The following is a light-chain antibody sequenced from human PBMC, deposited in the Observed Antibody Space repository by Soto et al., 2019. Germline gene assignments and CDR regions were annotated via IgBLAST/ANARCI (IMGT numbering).Light chain of an antibody. CDR2: EVT. V-gene: IGLV2-8*01. CDR1: SSDVGGFND. J-gene: IGLJ2*01. Sequence: QSALTQPPSASGSPGQSVTISCTGTSSDVGGFNDVSWYQQHPGKAPKLLIYEVTQRPSGVPDRFSGSKSGSTASLTVSGHHAEDDDDYYCTSYTGSTPLIFGGGTKLTVL. CDR3: TSYTGSTPLI.